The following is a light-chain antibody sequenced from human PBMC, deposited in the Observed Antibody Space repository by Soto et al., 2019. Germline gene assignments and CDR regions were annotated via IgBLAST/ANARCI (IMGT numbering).Light chain of an antibody. V-gene: IGLV2-14*01. CDR3: SSSTSRTTSVV. J-gene: IGLJ2*01. CDR2: GVN. Sequence: QSALTQPASVSGSPGQSITISCTRTGSDVDDYYFVSWYQQHPGKAPTLIIYGVNNRPSGVSSRFSGSKSGNTASLTISGLRAEDEASYFCSSSTSRTTSVVFGGGTQLTVL. CDR1: GSDVDDYYF.